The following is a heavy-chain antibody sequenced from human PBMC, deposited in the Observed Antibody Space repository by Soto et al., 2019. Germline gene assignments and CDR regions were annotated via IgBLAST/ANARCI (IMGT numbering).Heavy chain of an antibody. D-gene: IGHD1-26*01. Sequence: PGESLKISCKGSGYSFTIYCISWVLQMPGKGLEWMGRIDPSDSYTNYSPSFQGHVTISADKSISTAYLQWSSLKASDTAMYYCARRGRNYYYGMDVWGQGTTVTVSS. J-gene: IGHJ6*02. CDR1: GYSFTIYC. V-gene: IGHV5-10-1*01. CDR3: ARRGRNYYYGMDV. CDR2: IDPSDSYT.